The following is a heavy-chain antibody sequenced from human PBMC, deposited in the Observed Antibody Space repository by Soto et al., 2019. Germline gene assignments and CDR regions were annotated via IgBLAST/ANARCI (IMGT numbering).Heavy chain of an antibody. Sequence: PSETLSLTWAVSGYSIGSGYYWSFIRQSPGKGLEWIGSIYHAGSVYYNPSLNGRVALSMDTSKNHFSLKLTSVTAADTAVYYCARTFDYYGMDVWGQGTTVTVSS. CDR3: ARTFDYYGMDV. CDR2: IYHAGSV. CDR1: GYSIGSGYY. V-gene: IGHV4-38-2*01. J-gene: IGHJ6*02.